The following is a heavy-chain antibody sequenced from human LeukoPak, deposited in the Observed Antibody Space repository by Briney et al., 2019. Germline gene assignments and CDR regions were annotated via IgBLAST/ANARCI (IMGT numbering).Heavy chain of an antibody. CDR3: ARDGEEEVVVVPAAMPFDY. D-gene: IGHD2-2*01. CDR1: GYTFASYG. V-gene: IGHV1-18*01. Sequence: ASVKVSCKASGYTFASYGISWVRQAPGQGLEWMGWISAYNGNTNYAQKLQGRVTMTTDTSTSTAYMELRSLRSDDTAVYYCARDGEEEVVVVPAAMPFDYWGQGTLVTVSS. J-gene: IGHJ4*02. CDR2: ISAYNGNT.